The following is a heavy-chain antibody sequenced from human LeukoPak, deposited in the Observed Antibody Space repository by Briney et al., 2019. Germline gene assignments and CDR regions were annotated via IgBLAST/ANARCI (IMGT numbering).Heavy chain of an antibody. D-gene: IGHD5-12*01. CDR2: IWYDGSNK. CDR1: GFTFSSYG. CDR3: AKVKWVARGAFDI. J-gene: IGHJ3*02. V-gene: IGHV3-33*06. Sequence: HPGGSLRLSCAASGFTFSSYGMHWVRQAPGKGLEWVAVIWYDGSNKYYADSVKGRFTISRDNSKNTLYLQMNSLRAEDTAVYYCAKVKWVARGAFDIWGQGTMVTVSS.